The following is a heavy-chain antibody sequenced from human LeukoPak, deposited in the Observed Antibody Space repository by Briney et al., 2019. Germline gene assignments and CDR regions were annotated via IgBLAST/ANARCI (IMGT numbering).Heavy chain of an antibody. V-gene: IGHV3-49*04. D-gene: IGHD3-10*01. J-gene: IGHJ6*03. Sequence: GGSLRLSCTASGFTFGDYAMSWVRQAPGKGLEWVGFIRSKAYGGTTEYAASVKGRFTISRDDSKSIAYLQMNSLKTEDTAVYYCTRGRGVRHHYYYYYYMDVWGKGTTVTISS. CDR2: IRSKAYGGTT. CDR3: TRGRGVRHHYYYYYYMDV. CDR1: GFTFGDYA.